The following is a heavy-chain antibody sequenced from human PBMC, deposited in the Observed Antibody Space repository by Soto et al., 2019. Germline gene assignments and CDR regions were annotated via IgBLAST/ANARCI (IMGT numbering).Heavy chain of an antibody. CDR3: AKDSISYNGIYDVFDV. CDR2: ISGSGGST. J-gene: IGHJ3*01. Sequence: GGSLRLSCAASGFTFSSYAMSWVRQAPGKGLEWVSAISGSGGSTYYADSVKGRFTISRDNSKNTLYLQMNSLRAEDTAVYFCAKDSISYNGIYDVFDVWGQGTVVTVPS. D-gene: IGHD3-3*02. CDR1: GFTFSSYA. V-gene: IGHV3-23*01.